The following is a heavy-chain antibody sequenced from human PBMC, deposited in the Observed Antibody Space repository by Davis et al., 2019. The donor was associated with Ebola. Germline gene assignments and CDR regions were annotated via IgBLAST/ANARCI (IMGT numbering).Heavy chain of an antibody. CDR3: ARDPTNYGSENYFARNHFDP. CDR2: ISYDGNKK. D-gene: IGHD3-10*01. CDR1: GFTFSTYA. J-gene: IGHJ5*02. Sequence: PGGSLRLSCVGSGFTFSTYAMHWVRQAPGKGLEWVALISYDGNKKYYANSVKGRFTVSSDNSKNTRYLQMNSLKDEDTGVYYCARDPTNYGSENYFARNHFDPWGQGTLVTVSS. V-gene: IGHV3-30-3*01.